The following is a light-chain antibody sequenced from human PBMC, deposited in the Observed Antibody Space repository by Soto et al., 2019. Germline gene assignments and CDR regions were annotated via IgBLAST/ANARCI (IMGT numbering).Light chain of an antibody. Sequence: DIVLTQSPGTLSLSPGERATLSCRASETVNSNYLAWYQQKRGQAPRLLIYGASRRATGIPARFSGGGSGTDFTLIISNLEPEDFALYYCQRGSTWPQFGGGTKVDIK. CDR3: QRGSTWPQ. J-gene: IGKJ4*02. CDR2: GAS. CDR1: ETVNSNY. V-gene: IGKV3D-20*02.